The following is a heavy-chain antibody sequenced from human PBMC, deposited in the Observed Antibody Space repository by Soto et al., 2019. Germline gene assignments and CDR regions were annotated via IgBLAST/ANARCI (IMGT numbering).Heavy chain of an antibody. CDR2: ISSSSSTK. CDR1: GFTFSSYS. Sequence: EVQVVESGGGLVQPGGSLRLSCAASGFTFSSYSMNWVRQAPGKGLEWVSYISSSSSTKIYADSVKGRFTISRDNARNSLYLQMNSLRAEDTAVYYCARDIDGGGQGTLFTVSS. V-gene: IGHV3-48*01. D-gene: IGHD2-15*01. CDR3: ARDIDG. J-gene: IGHJ4*02.